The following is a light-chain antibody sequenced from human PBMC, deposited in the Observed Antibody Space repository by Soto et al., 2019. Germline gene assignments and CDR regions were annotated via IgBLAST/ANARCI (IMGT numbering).Light chain of an antibody. Sequence: EIVMTQSPATLSGSPGERATLSCRASQSVNSHLAWYHQKPGQATRLLIYGASTRATGIPARFSGSGSGTEFTLTISSLQPEDFAVYFCQQYNSWHRTFGQGTKVEVK. CDR1: QSVNSH. CDR3: QQYNSWHRT. CDR2: GAS. J-gene: IGKJ1*01. V-gene: IGKV3-15*01.